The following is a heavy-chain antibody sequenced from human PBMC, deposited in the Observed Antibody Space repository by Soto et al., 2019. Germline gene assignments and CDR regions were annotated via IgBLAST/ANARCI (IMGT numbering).Heavy chain of an antibody. CDR1: GFTFSSYA. D-gene: IGHD2-15*01. CDR2: ISGSGGST. V-gene: IGHV3-23*01. CDR3: AKGPQKYCSGGSCYPGPYYYGMDV. J-gene: IGHJ6*02. Sequence: LRLSCAASGFTFSSYAMSWVRQAPGKGLEWVSAISGSGGSTYYADSVKGRFTISRDNSKNTLYLQMNSLRAEDTAVYYCAKGPQKYCSGGSCYPGPYYYGMDVWGQGTTVTVSS.